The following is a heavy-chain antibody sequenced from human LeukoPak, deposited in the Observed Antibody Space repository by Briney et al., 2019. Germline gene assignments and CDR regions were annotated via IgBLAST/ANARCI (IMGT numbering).Heavy chain of an antibody. J-gene: IGHJ4*02. Sequence: GGSLRLSCAASGFTFSSYEMHWVRQAPGKGPEGVSYISGSGSTKYYADSVKGRFTISRGNALNSLHLQMSSLRDEDTAVYYCATLRPRQQLVVDHWGQGTLVTVSS. CDR1: GFTFSSYE. D-gene: IGHD6-13*01. CDR2: ISGSGSTK. CDR3: ATLRPRQQLVVDH. V-gene: IGHV3-48*03.